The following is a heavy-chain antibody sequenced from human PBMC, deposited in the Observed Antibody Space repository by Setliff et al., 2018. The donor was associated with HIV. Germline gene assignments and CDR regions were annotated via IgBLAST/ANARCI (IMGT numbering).Heavy chain of an antibody. CDR1: GGSISSGNYY. J-gene: IGHJ6*03. V-gene: IGHV4-61*02. CDR2: IYSSGST. D-gene: IGHD2-2*01. CDR3: ARDRDIVAVPASPQGYYYYMDV. Sequence: SETLSLTCTVSGGSISSGNYYWSWIRQPAGKGLEWIGRIYSSGSTNYNPSLKSRVTISINTSKNQFSLKLSSVTAADTAVYYCARDRDIVAVPASPQGYYYYMDVWGKGTTVTVSS.